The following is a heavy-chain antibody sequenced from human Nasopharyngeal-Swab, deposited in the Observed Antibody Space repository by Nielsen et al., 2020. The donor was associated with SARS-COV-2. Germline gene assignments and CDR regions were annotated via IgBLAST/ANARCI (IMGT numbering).Heavy chain of an antibody. V-gene: IGHV3-11*06. Sequence: LPLTGAASGFTFSDYYMRCIRQPPGKGLEWLSYISSSSSYTNYADSVKGRFTISRDNAKNSQCLQMDSLRAEDTAVYYCAKRLEMATDDYWGQGTLVTVSS. CDR1: GFTFSDYY. J-gene: IGHJ4*02. CDR2: ISSSSSYT. CDR3: AKRLEMATDDY. D-gene: IGHD5-24*01.